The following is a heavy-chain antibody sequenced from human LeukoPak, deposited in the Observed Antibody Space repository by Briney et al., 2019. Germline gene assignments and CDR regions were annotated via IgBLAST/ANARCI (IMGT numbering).Heavy chain of an antibody. J-gene: IGHJ3*02. CDR1: GFTFSSYW. D-gene: IGHD5-18*01. V-gene: IGHV3-7*01. CDR3: ARVGYSYGYGGRAIVDAFDI. CDR2: IKQDGTEK. Sequence: GGSLRLSCAASGFTFSSYWMSWARQAPGKGLEWVANIKQDGTEKYYVDSVKGRFTISRDNAKNSLYLQMNSLRAEDTAVYYCARVGYSYGYGGRAIVDAFDIWGQGTMVTVSS.